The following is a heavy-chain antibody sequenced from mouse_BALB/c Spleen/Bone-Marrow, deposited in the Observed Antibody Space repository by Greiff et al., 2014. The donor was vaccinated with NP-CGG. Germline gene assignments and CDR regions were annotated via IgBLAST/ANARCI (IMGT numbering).Heavy chain of an antibody. J-gene: IGHJ4*01. D-gene: IGHD2-3*01. CDR3: ARAAYDPYAMDY. Sequence: VQLQQPGAELVKPGASVKLSCKASGYTFTSYYMYWVKQRPGQGLEWIGEINPNNDGTNFNEKFKGKATLTVDKSSSTAYMQLSSLTSEDSAVYYCARAAYDPYAMDYWGQGTSVTVSS. CDR1: GYTFTSYY. V-gene: IGHV1S81*02. CDR2: INPNNDGT.